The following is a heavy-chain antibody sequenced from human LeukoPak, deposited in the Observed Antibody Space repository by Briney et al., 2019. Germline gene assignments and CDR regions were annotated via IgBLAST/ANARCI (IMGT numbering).Heavy chain of an antibody. CDR2: IYHSGST. D-gene: IGHD3-3*01. J-gene: IGHJ4*02. V-gene: IGHV4-38-2*02. Sequence: SETLSLTCTVSGYSISSGYYWGWIRQPPGKGLEWIGGIYHSGSTYYNPSLKSRVTISVGTSKNQFSLKLSSVTAADTAVYYCASRSYYDFWSGYLVFDYWGQGTLVTVSS. CDR1: GYSISSGYY. CDR3: ASRSYYDFWSGYLVFDY.